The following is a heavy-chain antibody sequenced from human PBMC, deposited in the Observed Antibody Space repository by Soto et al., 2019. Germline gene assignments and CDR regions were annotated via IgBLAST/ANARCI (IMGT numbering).Heavy chain of an antibody. V-gene: IGHV1-69*06. CDR3: ARDPGSSSHHP. D-gene: IGHD6-6*01. CDR1: GGTFGSYA. CDR2: IIPIFNSI. J-gene: IGHJ5*02. Sequence: ASVKVSCKASGGTFGSYAISWVRQAPGQGLEWMGVIIPIFNSINYAQKFQGRITITADKSTSTCYMELSSLRSEDTAVYYCARDPGSSSHHPWGQGTLVTVSS.